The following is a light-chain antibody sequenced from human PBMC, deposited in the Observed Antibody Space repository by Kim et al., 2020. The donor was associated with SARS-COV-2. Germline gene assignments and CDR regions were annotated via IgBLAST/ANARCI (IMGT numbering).Light chain of an antibody. CDR1: QSVRSN. V-gene: IGKV3-15*01. Sequence: EIVMTQSPATLSVSPGERATLSCRASQSVRSNLAWYQQKPRQAPRLLIYGASTRATGIPARFSGGGSGTEFTLTITSLQSEDFAVYYCQQYNNWPRTFGQGTKVDIK. J-gene: IGKJ1*01. CDR3: QQYNNWPRT. CDR2: GAS.